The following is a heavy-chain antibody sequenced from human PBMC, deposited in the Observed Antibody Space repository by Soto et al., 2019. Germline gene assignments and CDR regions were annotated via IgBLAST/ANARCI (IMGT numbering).Heavy chain of an antibody. CDR3: ARGMEVTTEWKDPFDY. Sequence: GGSLRLSCAASGFTFSSYAMHWVRQAPGKGLEWVAVISYDGSNKYYADSVKGRFTISRDNAKNTLYLQMNSLRAEDTAVYYCARGMEVTTEWKDPFDYWGQGTLVTVSS. CDR1: GFTFSSYA. V-gene: IGHV3-30-3*01. CDR2: ISYDGSNK. J-gene: IGHJ4*02. D-gene: IGHD1-26*01.